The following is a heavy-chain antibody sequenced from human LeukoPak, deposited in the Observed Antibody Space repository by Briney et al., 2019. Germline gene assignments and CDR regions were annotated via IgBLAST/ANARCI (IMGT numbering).Heavy chain of an antibody. V-gene: IGHV4-59*01. J-gene: IGHJ6*02. Sequence: SETLSLTCTVSGGSISSYYWSWIRQPPGKGLEWIGCIYYSGSTNYNPSLKSRVTISVDTSKNQFSLKLSSVTAADTAVYYCARGRYDFWSGYYVDGMDVWGQGTTVTVSS. D-gene: IGHD3-3*01. CDR1: GGSISSYY. CDR2: IYYSGST. CDR3: ARGRYDFWSGYYVDGMDV.